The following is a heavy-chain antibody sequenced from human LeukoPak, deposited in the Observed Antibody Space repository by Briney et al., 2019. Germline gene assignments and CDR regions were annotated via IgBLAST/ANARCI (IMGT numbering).Heavy chain of an antibody. V-gene: IGHV3-15*01. CDR1: GFTFSNAW. J-gene: IGHJ3*02. CDR2: IKSKTDGGTT. Sequence: GGSLRLSCAASGFTFSNAWMSWVRQAPGKGLEWVGRIKSKTDGGTTDYAAPVKGRFTISRDDSKNTLYLQMNSLKTEDTAVYYCTIGIVGDLTDAFDIWGQGTMVTVSS. CDR3: TIGIVGDLTDAFDI. D-gene: IGHD1-26*01.